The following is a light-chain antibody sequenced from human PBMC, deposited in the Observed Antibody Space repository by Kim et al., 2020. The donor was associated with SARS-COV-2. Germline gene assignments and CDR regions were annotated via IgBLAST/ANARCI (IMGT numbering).Light chain of an antibody. CDR2: SNN. Sequence: GQKFTLSCSGSDSNIGSHTVNWYQQFPGTAPTLLIYSNNQRPSGVPDRFSGSKSDTSASLAISGLQSEDEADYFCASWDDRLNGWVFGGGTQLTVL. J-gene: IGLJ3*02. V-gene: IGLV1-44*01. CDR1: DSNIGSHT. CDR3: ASWDDRLNGWV.